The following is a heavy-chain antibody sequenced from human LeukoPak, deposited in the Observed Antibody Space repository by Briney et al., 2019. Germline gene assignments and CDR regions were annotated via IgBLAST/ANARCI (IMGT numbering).Heavy chain of an antibody. CDR1: GYTFTGYY. V-gene: IGHV1-2*02. CDR3: ARGGLRYFDWLVDY. Sequence: ASVKVSCKASGYTFTGYYTHWVRQAPGQGLEWMGWINPNSGGTNYAQKFQGRVTMTRDTSISTAYMELRSLRSDDTAVYYCARGGLRYFDWLVDYWGQGTLVTVSS. CDR2: INPNSGGT. J-gene: IGHJ4*02. D-gene: IGHD3-9*01.